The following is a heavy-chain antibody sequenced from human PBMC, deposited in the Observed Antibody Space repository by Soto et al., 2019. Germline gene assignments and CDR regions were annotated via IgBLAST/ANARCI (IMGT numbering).Heavy chain of an antibody. CDR3: ARVPYYDFWSGYYGSSGDWYFDL. CDR1: GGSISSGGYY. D-gene: IGHD3-3*01. Sequence: QVQLQESGPGLVKPSQTLSLTCTVSGGSISSGGYYWSWIRQHPGKGLEWIGYIYYSGSTYYNPSLKSRVTISVDTSKNQFSLKLSSVTAADTAVYYCARVPYYDFWSGYYGSSGDWYFDLWGRGTLVTVSS. CDR2: IYYSGST. V-gene: IGHV4-31*03. J-gene: IGHJ2*01.